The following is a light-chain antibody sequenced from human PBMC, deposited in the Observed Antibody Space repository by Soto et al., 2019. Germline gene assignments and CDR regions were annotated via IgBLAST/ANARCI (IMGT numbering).Light chain of an antibody. J-gene: IGLJ3*02. Sequence: QSALTQPASVSGSPGQSITVSCSGSSSDVGTYDLVSWYQQQPGKAPKVIIYEVKKRPSGISNRFSGSKSGNTASLTISGLQPADEAQYYCCSYAGSTTWVFGGGTKVTVL. V-gene: IGLV2-23*02. CDR1: SSDVGTYDL. CDR3: CSYAGSTTWV. CDR2: EVK.